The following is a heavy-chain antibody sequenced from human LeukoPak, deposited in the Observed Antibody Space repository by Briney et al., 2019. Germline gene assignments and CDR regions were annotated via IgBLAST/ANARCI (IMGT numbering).Heavy chain of an antibody. D-gene: IGHD4-17*01. CDR1: GYTFISYY. J-gene: IGHJ3*02. V-gene: IGHV1-46*01. Sequence: ALVKVSCKASGYTFISYYMHWVRQAPGQGLEWLGIINPSGGSTTYAQKFQGRVTVTRDTSTSTVYMELSSLRSEDTAVYYCARVTTSDAFDIWGQGTMVTVSS. CDR2: INPSGGST. CDR3: ARVTTSDAFDI.